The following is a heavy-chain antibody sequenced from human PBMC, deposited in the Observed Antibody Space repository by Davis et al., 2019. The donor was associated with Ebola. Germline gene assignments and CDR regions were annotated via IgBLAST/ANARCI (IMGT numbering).Heavy chain of an antibody. D-gene: IGHD3-3*01. CDR3: ACTIFGTIGNLDY. CDR1: GFTFSSYR. Sequence: GASLKISCAASGFTFSSYRMSWVRQAPGKGLEWVAYISLSSSTIYYADSVKGRFTISRDNANKSLYLQMNSLRDEDTAVYYCACTIFGTIGNLDYWGQGTLFTVSS. V-gene: IGHV3-48*02. CDR2: ISLSSSTI. J-gene: IGHJ4*02.